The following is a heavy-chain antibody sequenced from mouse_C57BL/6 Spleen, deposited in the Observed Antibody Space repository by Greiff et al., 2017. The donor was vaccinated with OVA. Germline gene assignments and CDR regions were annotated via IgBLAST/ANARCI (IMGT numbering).Heavy chain of an antibody. CDR2: ISSGSSTI. Sequence: EVKVEESGGGLVKPGGSLKLSCAASGFTFSDYGMHWVRQAPEKGLEWVAYISSGSSTIYYAATVKGRFTISRDNAKNTLFLQMTSLRSEDTAMYYCARPNYFAYAMDYWGQGTSVTVSS. D-gene: IGHD1-1*01. CDR1: GFTFSDYG. CDR3: ARPNYFAYAMDY. V-gene: IGHV5-17*01. J-gene: IGHJ4*01.